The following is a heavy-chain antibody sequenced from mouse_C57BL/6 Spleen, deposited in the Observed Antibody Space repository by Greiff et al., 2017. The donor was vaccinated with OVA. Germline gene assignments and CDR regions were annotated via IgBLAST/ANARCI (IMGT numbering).Heavy chain of an antibody. CDR3: TVGCYYERNWYFDV. J-gene: IGHJ1*03. CDR1: GYTFTDYE. V-gene: IGHV1-15*01. CDR2: IDPETGGT. D-gene: IGHD1-1*01. Sequence: VKLMESGAELVRPGASVTLSCKASGYTFTDYEMHWVKQTPVHGLEWIGAIDPETGGTAYNQKFKGKAILTADKSSSTAYMELRSLTSEDSAVYYGTVGCYYERNWYFDVWGTGTTVTVSS.